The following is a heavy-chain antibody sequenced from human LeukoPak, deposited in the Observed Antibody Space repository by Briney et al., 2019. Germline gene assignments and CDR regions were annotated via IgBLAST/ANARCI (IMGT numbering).Heavy chain of an antibody. D-gene: IGHD2-15*01. Sequence: GGSLRLSCAASGFTFSSYSMNWVRQAPGKGLEWVSYIRSSSSTIYYADSVKGRFTISRDNAKNSLYLQMNSLRDEDTAVYYCASAIASYCSGGSCYPPFDYYYGMDVWGQGTTVTVSS. CDR2: IRSSSSTI. V-gene: IGHV3-48*02. CDR3: ASAIASYCSGGSCYPPFDYYYGMDV. CDR1: GFTFSSYS. J-gene: IGHJ6*02.